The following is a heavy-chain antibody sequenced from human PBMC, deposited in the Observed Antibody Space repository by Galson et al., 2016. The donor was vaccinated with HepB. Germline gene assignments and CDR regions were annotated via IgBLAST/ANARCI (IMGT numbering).Heavy chain of an antibody. J-gene: IGHJ4*02. CDR2: ISSGSTTI. CDR1: GFTFSNYN. Sequence: SLRLSCAASGFTFSNYNMDWVRQAPGRGLEWLSYISSGSTTILYADSVKGRFTISRGDAKNSLYLQMNSLRDEDTAVYYCVRASPTYYYDLWGQGTLVAVSS. CDR3: VRASPTYYYDL. D-gene: IGHD3-22*01. V-gene: IGHV3-48*02.